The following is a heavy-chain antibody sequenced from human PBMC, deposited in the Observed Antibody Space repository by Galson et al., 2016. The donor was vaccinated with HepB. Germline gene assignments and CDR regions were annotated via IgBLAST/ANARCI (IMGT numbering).Heavy chain of an antibody. CDR1: GVSISSGGYY. D-gene: IGHD3-16*01. CDR3: ARLPVEWATLGGVFYYYGMDV. Sequence: LSLTCTVSGVSISSGGYYWNWIRQYPGQDLEWIGHIYVSGSTNYNPSLKSRVSVSVDTSRNQFSLRLSSVTAADTAVDYCARLPVEWATLGGVFYYYGMDVWGRGTTVTVSS. V-gene: IGHV4-31*03. J-gene: IGHJ6*02. CDR2: IYVSGST.